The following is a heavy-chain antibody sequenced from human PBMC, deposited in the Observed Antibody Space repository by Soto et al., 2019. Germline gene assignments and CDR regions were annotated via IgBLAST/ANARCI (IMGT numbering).Heavy chain of an antibody. V-gene: IGHV3-66*01. CDR1: GFIVSTIY. CDR3: ARDIDY. CDR2: IYADGRT. J-gene: IGHJ4*02. Sequence: GGSLRLSCAASGFIVSTIYMSWVRQAPGKGLEWVSTIYADGRTYYADSVRGRFTMSRDDVKNTLFLQMNSLRVEDTAVYYCARDIDYCGQGTLVTVSS.